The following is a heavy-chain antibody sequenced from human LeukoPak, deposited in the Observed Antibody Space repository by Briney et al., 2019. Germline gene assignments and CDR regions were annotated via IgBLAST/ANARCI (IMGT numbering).Heavy chain of an antibody. CDR2: IYYNGNT. D-gene: IGHD1-26*01. Sequence: SETLSLTCSVSDGSINSYYWNWIQRPPGKGLEWIGYIYYNGNTNYSPSLKSRVTMSVDTSKNLFSLKVSSVTAADTAVYYCARGRSNYYGMDAWGQGTTVTVSS. CDR1: DGSINSYY. V-gene: IGHV4-59*01. CDR3: ARGRSNYYGMDA. J-gene: IGHJ6*02.